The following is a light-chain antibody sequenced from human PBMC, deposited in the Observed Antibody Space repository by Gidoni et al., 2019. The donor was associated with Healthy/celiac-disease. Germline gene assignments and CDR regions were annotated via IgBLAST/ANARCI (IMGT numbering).Light chain of an antibody. CDR2: AAS. CDR3: QQSYSTPLT. CDR1: QSISSY. V-gene: IGKV1-39*01. J-gene: IGKJ4*01. Sequence: DIQMTQSPSSRSASVGDRVTITCRASQSISSYLNWYQQKPGKAPKLLIYAASSLQSGVPSRFSGSGSGTDFTLTSSSLQPEDFATYYWQQSYSTPLTFGGGTKVEIK.